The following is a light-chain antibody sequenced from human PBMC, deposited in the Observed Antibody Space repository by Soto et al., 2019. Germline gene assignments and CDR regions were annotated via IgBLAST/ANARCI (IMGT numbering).Light chain of an antibody. J-gene: IGLJ2*01. CDR2: DVA. CDR3: SSYTSRDTVI. V-gene: IGLV2-14*03. CDR1: SRDIGAYDY. Sequence: QSALTQPASVSGSPGQLITISCTGTSRDIGAYDYVSWYQQHPGQAPRLIIYDVAERPSGISDRFSGSRSGNTASLTISGLRPEDEADYYCSSYTSRDTVIFGGGTRSPS.